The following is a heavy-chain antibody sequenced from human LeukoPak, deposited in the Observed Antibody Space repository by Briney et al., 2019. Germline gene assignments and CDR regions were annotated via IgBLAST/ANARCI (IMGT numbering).Heavy chain of an antibody. CDR2: INPRSGST. CDR3: AREGDGYKNFDY. D-gene: IGHD5-24*01. V-gene: IGHV1-46*01. J-gene: IGHJ4*02. Sequence: ASVKVSCKASGYTFINYFIHWVRQAPGQGLEWMGVINPRSGSTTYAQKFQGRVTMTRDTSTSTVYVELSSLRSEDTVVYYCAREGDGYKNFDYSGEGTLVTLSS. CDR1: GYTFINYF.